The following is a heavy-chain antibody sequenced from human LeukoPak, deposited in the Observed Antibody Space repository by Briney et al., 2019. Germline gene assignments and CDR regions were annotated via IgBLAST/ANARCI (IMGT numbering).Heavy chain of an antibody. CDR1: GYSISSGYY. CDR3: ARGQNYGGNFDY. V-gene: IGHV4-38-2*02. J-gene: IGHJ4*02. CDR2: VYHSGAS. D-gene: IGHD4-23*01. Sequence: SETLSLTCTVSGYSISSGYYWGWIRQPPGEGLEWIGSVYHSGASYYNPSLKSRVTISVDTSKNQFSLKLSSVTAADTAVYYCARGQNYGGNFDYWGQGTLVTVSS.